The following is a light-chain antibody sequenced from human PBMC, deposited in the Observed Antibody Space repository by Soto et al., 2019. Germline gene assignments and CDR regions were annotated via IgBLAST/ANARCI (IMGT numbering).Light chain of an antibody. CDR2: AAS. V-gene: IGKV3-11*01. J-gene: IGKJ2*01. Sequence: EVVLTQSPATLSLSPGERATLSCRASQSVTSYLAWYQQKPGQAPRLLIYAASNRATGIPARFSGSGSGTDFTLTISSLEPEVFAVYYRQQRSNWPPVYTFGQWSK. CDR1: QSVTSY. CDR3: QQRSNWPPVYT.